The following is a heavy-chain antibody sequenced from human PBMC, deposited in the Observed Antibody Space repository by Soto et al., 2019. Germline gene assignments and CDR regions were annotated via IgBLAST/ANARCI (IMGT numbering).Heavy chain of an antibody. CDR2: ISSSSDYI. V-gene: IGHV3-21*06. CDR1: GFTFTSYT. D-gene: IGHD6-13*01. Sequence: GGSLRLSCAASGFTFTSYTMNWVRQAPGKGLGWVSSISSSSDYIYYADSMKGRVTISRDNAKNSLFLDMNSLTGEDTAVYYCARARVYATGPLDFWGQGTLVTVSS. CDR3: ARARVYATGPLDF. J-gene: IGHJ4*02.